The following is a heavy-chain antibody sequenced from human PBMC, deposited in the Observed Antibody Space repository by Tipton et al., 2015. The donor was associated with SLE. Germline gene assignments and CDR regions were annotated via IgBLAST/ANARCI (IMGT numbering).Heavy chain of an antibody. Sequence: TLSLTCAVYGGSFSGYYWSRIRQPPGKGLEWIGEINHSGSTNYNPSLKSRVTISVDTSKNQFSLKLSSVTAADTAVYYCARGPYDDFWSGPFDYWGQGTLVTVSS. D-gene: IGHD3-3*01. CDR1: GGSFSGYY. J-gene: IGHJ4*02. CDR3: ARGPYDDFWSGPFDY. V-gene: IGHV4-34*01. CDR2: INHSGST.